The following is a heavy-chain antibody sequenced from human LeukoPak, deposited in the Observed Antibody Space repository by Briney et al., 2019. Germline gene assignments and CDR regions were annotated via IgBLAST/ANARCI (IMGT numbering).Heavy chain of an antibody. CDR2: INWNGGST. V-gene: IGHV3-20*01. D-gene: IGHD4-17*01. J-gene: IGHJ2*01. CDR1: GFTFDDYG. CDR3: ARETVTRRLYWYFDL. Sequence: PGGSLRLSCAASGFTFDDYGMSWVRQAPGKGLEWVSGINWNGGSTGYADSVKGRFTISRDNAKNSLYLQMNSLRAEDTALYHCARETVTRRLYWYFDLWGRGTLVTVSS.